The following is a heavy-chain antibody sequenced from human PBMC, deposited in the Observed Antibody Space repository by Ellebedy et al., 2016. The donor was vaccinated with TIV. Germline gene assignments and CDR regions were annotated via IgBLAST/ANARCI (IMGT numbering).Heavy chain of an antibody. D-gene: IGHD5-18*01. Sequence: ASVKVSCKASGYTFTGYYMHWVRQVPGQGLEWMGWINPNSGGTKYAQNFQGWVTMTRDTSISTAYIELSRLTSDDTAMYYCASSAGGYSYGYQRNWGQGTLVTVSS. CDR1: GYTFTGYY. CDR3: ASSAGGYSYGYQRN. CDR2: INPNSGGT. J-gene: IGHJ4*02. V-gene: IGHV1-2*04.